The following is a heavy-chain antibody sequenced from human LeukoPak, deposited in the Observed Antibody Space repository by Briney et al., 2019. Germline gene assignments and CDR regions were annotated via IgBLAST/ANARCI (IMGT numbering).Heavy chain of an antibody. J-gene: IGHJ3*02. D-gene: IGHD2-15*01. CDR3: AGKRCSGGSCFDAFDI. CDR1: GDSISSNSYY. V-gene: IGHV4-39*01. CDR2: IYYSGST. Sequence: SETLSLTCTVSGDSISSNSYYWGWIRQPPGKGLEWIGSIYYSGSTYYNLSLKSRVTISVDTSKNQFSLKLSSVTAADTAVYYCAGKRCSGGSCFDAFDIWGQGTMVTVSS.